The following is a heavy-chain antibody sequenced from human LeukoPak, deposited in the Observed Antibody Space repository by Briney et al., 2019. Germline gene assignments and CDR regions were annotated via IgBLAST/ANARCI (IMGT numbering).Heavy chain of an antibody. CDR3: ARESLIAAAVDY. J-gene: IGHJ4*02. Sequence: GGSLRLSCAASEFTFSSFEMNWVRQAPGKGLEWISYISRSARTTYYADSVKGRFTISRDNAKNSLYLQMHSLRAEDTAIYYCARESLIAAAVDYWGQGTLVTASS. D-gene: IGHD6-13*01. CDR2: ISRSARTT. V-gene: IGHV3-48*03. CDR1: EFTFSSFE.